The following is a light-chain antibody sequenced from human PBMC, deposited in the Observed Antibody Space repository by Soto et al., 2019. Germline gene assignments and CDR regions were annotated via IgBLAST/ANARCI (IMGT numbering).Light chain of an antibody. CDR1: QNIGTN. J-gene: IGKJ1*01. CDR2: VAS. V-gene: IGKV3-15*01. CDR3: QQYYNWPPWT. Sequence: EILMTQSPATLSVSAGERAILSCRASQNIGTNLVWYQQKPGQAPRLLLSVASTRATGVPAMFSGSGSGTEFTLTVSSLQPADVAVNYCQQYYNWPPWTFGLGTKVDIK.